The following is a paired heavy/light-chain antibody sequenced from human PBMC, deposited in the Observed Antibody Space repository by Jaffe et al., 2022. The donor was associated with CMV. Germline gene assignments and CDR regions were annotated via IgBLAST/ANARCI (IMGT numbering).Heavy chain of an antibody. CDR3: ARDGFRRGYNWFDP. D-gene: IGHD2-2*03. J-gene: IGHJ5*02. CDR2: ISSGSSDI. V-gene: IGHV3-21*06. CDR1: GFALSSYS. Sequence: EVQLVESGGGLVKPGGSLRLSCAASGFALSSYSMNWVRQAPGKGLEWVSSISSGSSDIYYADSVKGRFTVSRDNAENSLYLQMNSLRAEDTAVYYCARDGFRRGYNWFDPWGQGTLVTVSS.
Light chain of an antibody. Sequence: EIVMTQSPATLSASPGERVTLSCRASQSVNNNLAWYQQKAGQAPSLLIYGASTRATDIAARFSGSGSGTDFTLTISSLQSEDFAIYYCQQYSYWPFTFGGGTKVEIK. V-gene: IGKV3-15*01. CDR3: QQYSYWPFT. J-gene: IGKJ4*01. CDR1: QSVNNN. CDR2: GAS.